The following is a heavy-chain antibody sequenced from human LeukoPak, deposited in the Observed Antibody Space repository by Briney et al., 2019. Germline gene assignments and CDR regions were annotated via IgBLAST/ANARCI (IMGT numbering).Heavy chain of an antibody. CDR2: ITGSGGNT. CDR3: AKWGDYDVLTGYYVSDY. D-gene: IGHD3-9*01. V-gene: IGHV3-23*01. Sequence: PGASLRLSCAASGFTFSNYAMSWVRQAPGKGLEWGSAITGSGGNTYYADSVKGRFTIPRDNSKNTVFLQMNSLRAEDTAVYYCAKWGDYDVLTGYYVSDYWGQGTLVTVSS. CDR1: GFTFSNYA. J-gene: IGHJ4*02.